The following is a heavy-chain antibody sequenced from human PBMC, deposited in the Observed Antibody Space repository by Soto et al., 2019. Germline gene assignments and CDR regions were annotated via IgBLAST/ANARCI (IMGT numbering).Heavy chain of an antibody. CDR2: IYYSGST. CDR3: ARVPWQWLGGYAFDI. V-gene: IGHV4-59*01. CDR1: GGSINSYY. D-gene: IGHD6-19*01. Sequence: QVQLQESGPGLVKPSETLSLTCTVSGGSINSYYWSWIRQPPGKGLEWIGYIYYSGSTNYNPSLTGRATISVDTSKNQFTLKLSSVTAADTAVYYCARVPWQWLGGYAFDIWGQGTMVTVSS. J-gene: IGHJ3*02.